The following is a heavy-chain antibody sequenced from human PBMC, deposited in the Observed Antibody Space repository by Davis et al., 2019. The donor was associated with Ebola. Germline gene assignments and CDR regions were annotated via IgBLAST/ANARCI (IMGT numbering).Heavy chain of an antibody. J-gene: IGHJ6*02. CDR3: ARHLSNCSGGSCYPPHYYGMDV. V-gene: IGHV4-39*01. Sequence: MPSETLSLTCTVSGGSISSSSYYWGWIRQPPGKGLEWIGNIYYSGSPNYNPSLKRRVTISVDTSKNQFSLKLSSVTAADTAVYYCARHLSNCSGGSCYPPHYYGMDVWGQGTTVTVSS. CDR2: IYYSGSP. D-gene: IGHD2-15*01. CDR1: GGSISSSSYY.